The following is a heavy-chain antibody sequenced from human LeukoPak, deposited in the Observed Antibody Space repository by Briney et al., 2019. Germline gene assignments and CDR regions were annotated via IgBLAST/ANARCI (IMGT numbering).Heavy chain of an antibody. CDR1: GGTFSSYA. V-gene: IGHV1-46*01. CDR2: INPSGGST. Sequence: PVGSVKVSCKASGGTFSSYAISWVRQAPGQGLKWMGIINPSGGSTSYAQKFQGRVTMTRDTSTSTVYMELSSLRSEDTAVYYCARAEQQLVLSGAFDIWGQGTMVTVSS. J-gene: IGHJ3*02. D-gene: IGHD6-13*01. CDR3: ARAEQQLVLSGAFDI.